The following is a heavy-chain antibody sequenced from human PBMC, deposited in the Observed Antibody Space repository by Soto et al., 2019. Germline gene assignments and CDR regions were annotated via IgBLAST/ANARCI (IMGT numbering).Heavy chain of an antibody. CDR3: ARLPPPSLYYHAMDV. J-gene: IGHJ6*02. CDR2: INPRNGAT. CDR1: GYTFTAYY. V-gene: IGHV1-2*02. Sequence: ASVKVSCKASGYTFTAYYVHWVRQAPGQGLEWMGWINPRNGATNSAQKFQGRVIMTRDTSISTAYMELTSLRSDDTAVYYCARLPPPSLYYHAMDVWGQGTTVTVSS.